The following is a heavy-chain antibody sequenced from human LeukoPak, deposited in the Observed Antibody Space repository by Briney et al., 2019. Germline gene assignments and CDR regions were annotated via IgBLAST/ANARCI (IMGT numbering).Heavy chain of an antibody. V-gene: IGHV3-30*18. D-gene: IGHD3-22*01. J-gene: IGHJ4*02. Sequence: HPGGSLRLSCAVSGSIVSSDYMSWVRQAPGKGLEWVAVISYDGSNKYYADSVKGRFTISRDNSKNTLYLQMNSLRAEDTAVYYCAKGRDDYYDSSDYWGQGTLVTVSS. CDR3: AKGRDDYYDSSDY. CDR2: ISYDGSNK. CDR1: GSIVSSDY.